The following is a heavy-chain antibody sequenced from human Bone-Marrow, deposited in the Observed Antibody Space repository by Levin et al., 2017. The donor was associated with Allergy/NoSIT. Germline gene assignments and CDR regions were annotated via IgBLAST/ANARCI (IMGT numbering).Heavy chain of an antibody. CDR3: ARDLSGEMYNSWTMDV. CDR1: GFNFNQYD. J-gene: IGHJ6*02. CDR2: IWTSSSPI. D-gene: IGHD2-15*01. Sequence: GGSLRLSCTASGFNFNQYDMDWVRQAPGRGLEWVASIWTSSSPIYYADSVRGRFTISRDNAKNSLYLQMNSLRDEDTGVYYCARDLSGEMYNSWTMDVWGQGTTVFVSS. V-gene: IGHV3-21*01.